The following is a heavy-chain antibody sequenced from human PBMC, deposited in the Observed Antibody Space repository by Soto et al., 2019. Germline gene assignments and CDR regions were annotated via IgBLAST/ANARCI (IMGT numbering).Heavy chain of an antibody. CDR2: IYYSGST. V-gene: IGHV4-39*01. CDR1: GGSISSSSYY. CDR3: ARSYYDSSGFGYYYGMDV. J-gene: IGHJ6*02. Sequence: PSETLSLTCTVSGGSISSSSYYWGWIRQPPGKGLEWIGSIYYSGSTYYNPSLKSRVTISVDTSKNQFSLKLSSVTAADTAVYYCARSYYDSSGFGYYYGMDVWGQGTTVTV. D-gene: IGHD3-22*01.